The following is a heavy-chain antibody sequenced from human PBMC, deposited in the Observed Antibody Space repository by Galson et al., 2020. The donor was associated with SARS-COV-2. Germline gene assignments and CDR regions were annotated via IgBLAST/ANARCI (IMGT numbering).Heavy chain of an antibody. CDR3: ARGIVDSSSWYGYYFDY. J-gene: IGHJ4*02. CDR2: IWYDGSNK. CDR1: GFTFSSYG. Sequence: GGSLRLYCAASGFTFSSYGMHWVRQAPGKGLEWVAVIWYDGSNKYYADSVKGRFTISRDNSKNTLYLQMNSLRAEDTAVYYCARGIVDSSSWYGYYFDYWGQGTLVTVS. D-gene: IGHD6-13*01. V-gene: IGHV3-33*01.